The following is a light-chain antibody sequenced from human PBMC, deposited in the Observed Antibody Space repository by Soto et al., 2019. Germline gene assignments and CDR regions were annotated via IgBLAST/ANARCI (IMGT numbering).Light chain of an antibody. J-gene: IGKJ5*01. CDR1: ETIRKL. V-gene: IGKV3-11*01. CDR3: QQYGSSHTIT. Sequence: EILLTQSPATLSWSPGERATLSCGASETIRKLLAWYQQRPGQAPRLLIYDASNRATGIPARFSGSGSGTDFTLTISSLEPEDFAVYYCQQYGSSHTITFGQGTRLEIK. CDR2: DAS.